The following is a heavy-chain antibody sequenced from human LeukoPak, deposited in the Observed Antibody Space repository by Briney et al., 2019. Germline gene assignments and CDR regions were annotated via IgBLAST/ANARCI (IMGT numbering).Heavy chain of an antibody. CDR2: INPNSGGT. J-gene: IGHJ5*02. CDR1: GYTFTGYY. D-gene: IGHD3-10*01. CDR3: ARDLGWFGEFHNWFDP. Sequence: ASLKVSCKASGYTFTGYYMHWVRQAPGQGLGWMGWINPNSGGTNYAQKFQGRVTMTRDTSISTAYMELSRLRSDDTAVYYCARDLGWFGEFHNWFDPWGQGTLVTVSS. V-gene: IGHV1-2*02.